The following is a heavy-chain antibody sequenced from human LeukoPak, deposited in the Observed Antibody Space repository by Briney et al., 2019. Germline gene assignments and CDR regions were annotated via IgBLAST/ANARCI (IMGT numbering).Heavy chain of an antibody. CDR3: AMTYYYDSSGYLAEYFQH. CDR1: GGSISSSSYY. J-gene: IGHJ1*01. D-gene: IGHD3-22*01. CDR2: IYYSGST. Sequence: SETLSLTCTVPGGSISSSSYYWGWIRQPPGKGLEWIGSIYYSGSTYYNPSLKSRVTISVDTSKNQFSLKLSSVTAADTAVYYCAMTYYYDSSGYLAEYFQHWGQGTLVTVSS. V-gene: IGHV4-39*01.